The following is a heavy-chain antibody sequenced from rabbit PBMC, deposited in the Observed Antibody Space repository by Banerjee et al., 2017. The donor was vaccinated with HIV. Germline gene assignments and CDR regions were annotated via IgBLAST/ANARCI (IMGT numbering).Heavy chain of an antibody. V-gene: IGHV1S45*01. CDR2: IYTGDGDI. D-gene: IGHD7-1*01. J-gene: IGHJ4*01. CDR3: ARESGYAGYGLYYFNL. Sequence: QEQLEESGGDLVKPEGSLTLTCKASGFSLSSSYRICWVRQAPGKGLEWIACIYTGDGDIYYASWAKGRFTISKTSSTTVTLQMTSLTAADTATYFCARESGYAGYGLYYFNLWGPGTLVTVS. CDR1: GFSLSSSYR.